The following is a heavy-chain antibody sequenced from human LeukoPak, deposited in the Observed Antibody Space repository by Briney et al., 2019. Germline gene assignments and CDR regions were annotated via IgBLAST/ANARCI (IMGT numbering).Heavy chain of an antibody. CDR2: IYSVGST. Sequence: PSETLSLTCTVSGGSISSTTYYWGWIRQPPGKGLEWIGSIYSVGSTEYNPSLKSRVTISVDTSKNQFSLKLSSVTAVDTAVYYCARSNRDGYTIDGLDYWGQGTLVTVSS. CDR3: ARSNRDGYTIDGLDY. V-gene: IGHV4-39*07. J-gene: IGHJ4*02. D-gene: IGHD5-24*01. CDR1: GGSISSTTYY.